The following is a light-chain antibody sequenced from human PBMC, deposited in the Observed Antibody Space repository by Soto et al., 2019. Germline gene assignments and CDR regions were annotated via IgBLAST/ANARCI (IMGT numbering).Light chain of an antibody. Sequence: DIVVTQSPATLCASPGERVTLSCRASQFVSSRLAWYQQRPGQVPRLLIYDTSTRAPGISARFSGSGSGTEFTLTISRLQSEDFAVYNCQEYIQWPPGMFGPGTKVDIK. CDR3: QEYIQWPPGM. J-gene: IGKJ1*01. CDR1: QFVSSR. V-gene: IGKV3-15*01. CDR2: DTS.